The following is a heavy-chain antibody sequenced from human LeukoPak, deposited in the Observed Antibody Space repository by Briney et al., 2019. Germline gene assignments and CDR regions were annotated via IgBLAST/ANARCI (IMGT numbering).Heavy chain of an antibody. CDR1: GGSISNTNW. D-gene: IGHD6-6*01. CDR3: ARKSIAARHFNY. J-gene: IGHJ4*02. Sequence: SETLSLTCGVSGGSISNTNWWTWVRQPPGKGLEWIGEIYHSGSTNYNPSLKSRVTISVDKSKNQFSLKLSSVTAADTAVYYCARKSIAARHFNYWGQGTLVTVSS. CDR2: IYHSGST. V-gene: IGHV4/OR15-8*01.